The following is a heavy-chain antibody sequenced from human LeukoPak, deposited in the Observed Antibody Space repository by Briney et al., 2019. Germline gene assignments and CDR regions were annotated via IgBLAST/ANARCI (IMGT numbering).Heavy chain of an antibody. J-gene: IGHJ3*02. V-gene: IGHV4-4*07. CDR3: ARDGVQGYCSSTSCQGAFDI. CDR1: AGSISSYY. D-gene: IGHD2-2*01. Sequence: SETLSLTCTVSAGSISSYYWSWIRQPAGKGLEWIGRIYTSGSTNCNPSLKSRVTMSVDTSKNQFSLKLSSVTAADTAVYYCARDGVQGYCSSTSCQGAFDIWGQGTMVTVPS. CDR2: IYTSGST.